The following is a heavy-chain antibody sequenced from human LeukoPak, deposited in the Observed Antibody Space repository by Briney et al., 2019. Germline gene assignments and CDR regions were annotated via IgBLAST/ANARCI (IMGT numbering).Heavy chain of an antibody. CDR3: ARRTEHGNDY. Sequence: ASVKVSCKASGYTFTSYDINWVRQATGQGLEYMGWMNPNSGNIEYAQKFQGRVTMTRDNSISTAYMELSSLRPEDTAVYYCARRTEHGNDYWGQGTLVTVSS. D-gene: IGHD4-23*01. V-gene: IGHV1-8*01. J-gene: IGHJ4*02. CDR2: MNPNSGNI. CDR1: GYTFTSYD.